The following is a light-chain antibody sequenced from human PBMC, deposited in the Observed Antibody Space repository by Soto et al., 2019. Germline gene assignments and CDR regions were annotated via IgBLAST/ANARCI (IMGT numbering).Light chain of an antibody. J-gene: IGLJ3*02. Sequence: QSALTQPASVSGSPGQSITVSCTGSSDDIGNFNLVSWYQQFPGKAPKLIVYEVNKRPVGVSDRFSGSKSGNTASLTIAGLQAEDEADYHCCSYAGSRWMFGGGTKLTVL. CDR1: SDDIGNFNL. V-gene: IGLV2-23*02. CDR3: CSYAGSRWM. CDR2: EVN.